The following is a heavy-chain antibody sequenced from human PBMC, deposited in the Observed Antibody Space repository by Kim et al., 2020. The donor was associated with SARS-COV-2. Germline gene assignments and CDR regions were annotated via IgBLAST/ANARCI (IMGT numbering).Heavy chain of an antibody. J-gene: IGHJ6*02. Sequence: GESLKISCKGSGYSFTSYWISWVRQMPGKGLEWMGRIDPSDSYTNYSSSFQGHVTISADKSISTAYLQWSSLKASDTAMYYCARHNYDILTDTGMDVWGQGTTVTVSS. CDR3: ARHNYDILTDTGMDV. V-gene: IGHV5-10-1*01. CDR2: IDPSDSYT. CDR1: GYSFTSYW. D-gene: IGHD3-9*01.